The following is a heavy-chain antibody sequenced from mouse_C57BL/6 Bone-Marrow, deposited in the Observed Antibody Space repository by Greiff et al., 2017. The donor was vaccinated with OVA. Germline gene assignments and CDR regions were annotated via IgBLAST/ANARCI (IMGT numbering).Heavy chain of an antibody. CDR1: GYTFTSYW. V-gene: IGHV1-50*01. D-gene: IGHD2-2*01. Sequence: VKLQESGAELVKPGASVKLSCKASGYTFTSYWMQWVKQRPGQGLEWIGEIDPSDSYTNYNQKFKGKATLTVDTSSSTAYMQLSSLTSEDSAVYYCARNLLWLRRGAYWGQGTLVTVSA. CDR3: ARNLLWLRRGAY. J-gene: IGHJ3*01. CDR2: IDPSDSYT.